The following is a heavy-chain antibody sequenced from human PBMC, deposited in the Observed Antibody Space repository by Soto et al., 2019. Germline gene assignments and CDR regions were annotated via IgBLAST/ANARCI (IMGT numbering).Heavy chain of an antibody. CDR2: IWYDGSNK. V-gene: IGHV3-33*01. CDR3: ARGAYCGGDCYSVSGAFDI. D-gene: IGHD2-21*01. Sequence: GGSLRLSCAASGFSFSSYGMHWVRQAPGKGLEWVAIIWYDGSNKHFADSVKGRFTISRDNSKNTPYLQMNSLRAEDTAVYYCARGAYCGGDCYSVSGAFDIWGQGTMVTVSS. J-gene: IGHJ3*02. CDR1: GFSFSSYG.